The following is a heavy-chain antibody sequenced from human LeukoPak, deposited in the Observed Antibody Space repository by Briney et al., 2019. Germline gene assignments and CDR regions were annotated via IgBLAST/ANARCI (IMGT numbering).Heavy chain of an antibody. CDR3: ARGEYSSSWYTNY. CDR2: INHSGST. J-gene: IGHJ4*02. CDR1: GGSFSGYY. Sequence: PSETLSLTCAVYGGSFSGYYWSWIRQPPGKGLEWIGEINHSGSTNYNPSLKSRVTISVGTSKNQFSLKLSSVTAADTAVYYCARGEYSSSWYTNYWGQGTLVTVSS. V-gene: IGHV4-34*01. D-gene: IGHD6-13*01.